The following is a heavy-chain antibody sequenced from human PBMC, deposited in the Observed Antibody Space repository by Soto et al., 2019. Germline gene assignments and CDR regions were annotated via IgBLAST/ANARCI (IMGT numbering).Heavy chain of an antibody. J-gene: IGHJ4*02. CDR1: GYTFTTYY. V-gene: IGHV1-46*01. CDR2: INPNGGST. CDR3: ARAGYCSGGTCFHGNCDY. Sequence: QVQLVQSGAEVKRPGASVKVSCKASGYTFTTYYMHWVRQAPGQGLEWLGIINPNGGSTTYAPKFQGRVTMTRATSTSTVYLELSSLRSEDTAVYYCARAGYCSGGTCFHGNCDYWGQGTLVTVSA. D-gene: IGHD2-15*01.